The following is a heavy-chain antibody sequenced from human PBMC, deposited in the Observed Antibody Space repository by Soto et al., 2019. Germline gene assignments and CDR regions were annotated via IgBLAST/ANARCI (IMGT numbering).Heavy chain of an antibody. J-gene: IGHJ6*02. CDR1: GYSFSSYW. V-gene: IGHV5-51*01. CDR2: IYPGDSDT. D-gene: IGHD6-6*01. CDR3: ARLIAARPYYYYYGMDV. Sequence: PGGALKISCKGSGYSFSSYWVGWVRPMPGKSLEWMGIIYPGDSDTRYSPSFQGQVTISADKSISTAYLQWSSLKASDTAMYYCARLIAARPYYYYYGMDVWGQGTTVTVSS.